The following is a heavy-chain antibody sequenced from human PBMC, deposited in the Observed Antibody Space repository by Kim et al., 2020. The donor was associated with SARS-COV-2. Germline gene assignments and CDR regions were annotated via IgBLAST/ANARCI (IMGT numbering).Heavy chain of an antibody. CDR1: GFTLRRYW. CDR2: INEGGSIT. CDR3: ARDVAVQDGT. V-gene: IGHV3-74*01. J-gene: IGHJ4*02. Sequence: GGSLRLSCVASGFTLRRYWMHWVRQAPGQGLVWVSRINEGGSITNYADSVKGRFTISRDNTKNTLYLQMDSLRAEDTAVYYCARDVAVQDGTWGQVTLVT. D-gene: IGHD1-26*01.